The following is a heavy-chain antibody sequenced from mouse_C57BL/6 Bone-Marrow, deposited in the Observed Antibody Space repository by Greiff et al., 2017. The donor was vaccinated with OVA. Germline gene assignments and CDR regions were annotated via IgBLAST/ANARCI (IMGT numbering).Heavy chain of an antibody. Sequence: VQLQQSGPELVKPGASVKISCKASGYTFTDYYMNWVKQSHGKSLEWIGDINPNNGGTSYNQKFKGKATLTVDKSSSTAYMELRSLTSEDSAVYYCATLVFDYWGQGTTLTVSS. CDR1: GYTFTDYY. CDR3: ATLVFDY. CDR2: INPNNGGT. D-gene: IGHD2-2*01. J-gene: IGHJ2*01. V-gene: IGHV1-26*01.